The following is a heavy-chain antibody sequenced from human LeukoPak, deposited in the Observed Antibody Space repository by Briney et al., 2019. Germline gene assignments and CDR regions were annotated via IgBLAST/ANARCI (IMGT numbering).Heavy chain of an antibody. D-gene: IGHD6-19*01. Sequence: GGSLRLSRTASGFTFDDYAMHWVRQAPGKGLEWVSGISWDSGSKGYADSVKGRFTISRDNAENSLYLQMSSLRAEATAFYYCAKPRTTSSGWYHFDYWGQGTLVTVSS. CDR3: AKPRTTSSGWYHFDY. V-gene: IGHV3-9*01. J-gene: IGHJ4*02. CDR2: ISWDSGSK. CDR1: GFTFDDYA.